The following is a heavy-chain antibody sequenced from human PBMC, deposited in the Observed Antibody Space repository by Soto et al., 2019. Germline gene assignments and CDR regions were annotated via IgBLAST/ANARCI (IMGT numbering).Heavy chain of an antibody. CDR2: IYPGDSDT. D-gene: IGHD2-2*02. V-gene: IGHV5-51*01. Sequence: GESLKISCKGSGYSFTSYWIGWVRQMPGKGLEWMGIIYPGDSDTRYSPSFQGQVTISADKSISTAYLQWSSLKAPDTAMYYCARTHCSSTSCYKFDYWGQGTLVTVSS. CDR3: ARTHCSSTSCYKFDY. CDR1: GYSFTSYW. J-gene: IGHJ4*02.